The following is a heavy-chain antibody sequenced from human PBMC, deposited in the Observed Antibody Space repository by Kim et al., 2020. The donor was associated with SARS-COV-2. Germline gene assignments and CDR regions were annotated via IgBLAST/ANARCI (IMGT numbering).Heavy chain of an antibody. CDR1: GFTFSSYS. CDR3: ARGEVLGYQLLY. D-gene: IGHD2-2*01. CDR2: ISSSSTI. V-gene: IGHV3-48*02. Sequence: GGSLRLSCAASGFTFSSYSMNWVRQAPGKGLEWVSYISSSSTIYYADSVKGRFTISRDNAKNSLYLQMNSLRDEDTAVYYCARGEVLGYQLLYWGQGTLVTVSS. J-gene: IGHJ4*02.